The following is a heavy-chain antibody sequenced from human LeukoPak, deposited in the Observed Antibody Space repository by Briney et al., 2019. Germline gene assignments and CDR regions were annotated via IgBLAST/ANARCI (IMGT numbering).Heavy chain of an antibody. CDR1: GFTFSSYW. J-gene: IGHJ4*02. Sequence: GGSLRLSCAASGFTFSSYWMSWVRQAPGKGLEWVANIKQDGSDRYYVDSVKGRFTISRDNAKNSLYLQMNSLRAEDTAVYYCARVIGSANTFDYWGQGTLVTVSS. V-gene: IGHV3-7*01. CDR2: IKQDGSDR. D-gene: IGHD1-20*01. CDR3: ARVIGSANTFDY.